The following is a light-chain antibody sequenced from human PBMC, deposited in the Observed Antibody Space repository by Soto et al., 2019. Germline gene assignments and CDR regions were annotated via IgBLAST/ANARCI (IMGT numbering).Light chain of an antibody. CDR2: DVT. CDR3: ASYTGSSAVI. J-gene: IGLJ2*01. V-gene: IGLV2-14*03. Sequence: QSALTQPASVSGSPGQSITISCTGSSSDVGAYNYVSWYQQHPGKVPELIIYDVTSRPSGVSDRFSGSRSGNTASLTISGLQAEDEGDYYCASYTGSSAVIFGGGTKLTVL. CDR1: SSDVGAYNY.